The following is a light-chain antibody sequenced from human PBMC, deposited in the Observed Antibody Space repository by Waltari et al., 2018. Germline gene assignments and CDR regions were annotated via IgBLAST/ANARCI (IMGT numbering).Light chain of an antibody. CDR1: NSNVGSYNL. CDR3: CSNVGSSVF. Sequence: QSALTQPASVSGSPGQSITISCTGFNSNVGSYNLVSWYQKHPGKAPKLLIYEGNRRPSGVSHRCSGSKSDNTASLTLSGLQAEDEADYYCCSNVGSSVFFGGGTKLTVL. CDR2: EGN. J-gene: IGLJ2*01. V-gene: IGLV2-23*03.